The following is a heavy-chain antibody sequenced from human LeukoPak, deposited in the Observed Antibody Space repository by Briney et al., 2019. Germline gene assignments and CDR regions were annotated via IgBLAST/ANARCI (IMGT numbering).Heavy chain of an antibody. Sequence: PGGSLRLSCAASGFTFSSYSMNWVRQAPGKGLEWVSYISSSSSTTYYADSVKGRFTISRDNAKNSLYLQMNSLRAEDTAVYYCARGKSGVTPSFDYWGQGTQVTVSS. CDR3: ARGKSGVTPSFDY. D-gene: IGHD3-10*01. J-gene: IGHJ4*02. V-gene: IGHV3-48*04. CDR1: GFTFSSYS. CDR2: ISSSSSTT.